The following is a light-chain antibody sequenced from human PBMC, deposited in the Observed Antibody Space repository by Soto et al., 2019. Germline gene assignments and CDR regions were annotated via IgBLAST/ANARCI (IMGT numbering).Light chain of an antibody. CDR1: QSISSN. CDR3: QQYDNWPPWT. V-gene: IGKV3-15*01. Sequence: EIVMSQSPATLSVSPGERATLSCRASQSISSNLAWYQQKPGQPPRLLIYGASSRATGVPVRFSGSGSGTEFTLTIGSLQSEDFAVYYCQQYDNWPPWTFGQGTKVYIK. CDR2: GAS. J-gene: IGKJ1*01.